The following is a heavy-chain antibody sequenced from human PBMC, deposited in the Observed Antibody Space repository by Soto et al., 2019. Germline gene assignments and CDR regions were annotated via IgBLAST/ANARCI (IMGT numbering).Heavy chain of an antibody. CDR1: GFTFSSYG. Sequence: QVQLVESGGGVVQPGRSLRLSCAASGFTFSSYGMHWVRQAPGKGLEWVAVISYDGSNKYYADSVKGRFTISRDNSKNTLYLQMNSLRAEDTAVYYCAKEDYGDYDYWGQGTRVTVSS. CDR3: AKEDYGDYDY. V-gene: IGHV3-30*18. J-gene: IGHJ4*02. CDR2: ISYDGSNK. D-gene: IGHD4-17*01.